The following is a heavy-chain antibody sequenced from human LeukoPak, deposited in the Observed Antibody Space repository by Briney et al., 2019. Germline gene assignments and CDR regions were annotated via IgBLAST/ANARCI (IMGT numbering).Heavy chain of an antibody. D-gene: IGHD6-13*01. CDR3: TRDWRIAPYYYGMDV. CDR1: GFTFGDYA. CDR2: IRSKAYGGTT. J-gene: IGHJ6*02. Sequence: PGRSLRLSCTASGFTFGDYAMSWFRQAPGKGLEWVGFIRSKAYGGTTEYAASVKGRFTISRDDSKSIAYLQMNSLKTEDTAVYYCTRDWRIAPYYYGMDVWGQGTTVTVSS. V-gene: IGHV3-49*03.